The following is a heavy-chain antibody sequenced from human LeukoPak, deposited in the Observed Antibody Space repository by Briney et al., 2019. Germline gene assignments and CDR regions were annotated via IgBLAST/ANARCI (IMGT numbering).Heavy chain of an antibody. Sequence: GGSLRLSCAASGFTFRNYGMHWVRQAPGKGLEWVGRIKSKGDGGTTDYAAPVKGRFTISRDDSKTTLYLQVNSLKTEDTAVYYCTTDQGLLREIDYWGQGTLVTVSP. CDR3: TTDQGLLREIDY. CDR1: GFTFRNYG. CDR2: IKSKGDGGTT. V-gene: IGHV3-15*01. J-gene: IGHJ4*02.